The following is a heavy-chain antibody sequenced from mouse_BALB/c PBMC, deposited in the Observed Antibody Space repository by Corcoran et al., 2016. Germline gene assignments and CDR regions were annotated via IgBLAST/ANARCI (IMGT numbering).Heavy chain of an antibody. J-gene: IGHJ3*01. Sequence: QAQLQHSGAELLKPGASVKISCKATGYTSSSNWIEWVKQSPGNGLEWIGEILPGSGSTNYNEKFMGKATFTADTSSNTAYMQLSSLTSEDSAVYYCASGDGYPFAYWGQGTLVTVSA. CDR1: GYTSSSNW. V-gene: IGHV1-9*01. D-gene: IGHD2-3*01. CDR3: ASGDGYPFAY. CDR2: ILPGSGST.